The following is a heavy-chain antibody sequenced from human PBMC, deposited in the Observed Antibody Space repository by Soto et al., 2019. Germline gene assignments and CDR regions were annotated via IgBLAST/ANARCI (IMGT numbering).Heavy chain of an antibody. V-gene: IGHV3-74*01. CDR3: ARALGIWSHFDY. CDR2: INSDGSST. CDR1: GFTFSSYW. D-gene: IGHD7-27*01. J-gene: IGHJ4*02. Sequence: EVQLVESGGGLVQPGGSLRLSCAASGFTFSSYWMHWVRQAPGKVLVWVSRINSDGSSTSYADSVKGRFTISRDNAKNTLELQMNSLRAEDTAVYYCARALGIWSHFDYWGQGTLVTVSS.